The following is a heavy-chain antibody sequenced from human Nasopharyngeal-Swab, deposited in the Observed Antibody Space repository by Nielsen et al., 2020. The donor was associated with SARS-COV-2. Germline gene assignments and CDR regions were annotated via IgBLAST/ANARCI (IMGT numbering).Heavy chain of an antibody. D-gene: IGHD3-10*01. J-gene: IGHJ3*02. CDR1: GFTFDDYA. Sequence: GESLKISCAASGFTFDDYAMHLVLQAPGKGLEWVSLISGDGGSTYYADSVKGRFTISRDNSKNSLYLQMNSLRTEDTALYYCAKGWFGELFGAFDIWGQGTMVTVSS. CDR3: AKGWFGELFGAFDI. V-gene: IGHV3-43*02. CDR2: ISGDGGST.